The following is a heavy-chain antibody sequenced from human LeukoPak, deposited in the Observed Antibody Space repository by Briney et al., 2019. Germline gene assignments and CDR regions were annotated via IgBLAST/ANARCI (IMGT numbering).Heavy chain of an antibody. J-gene: IGHJ4*02. CDR2: LNPNNGGT. D-gene: IGHD2-2*01. CDR1: GYTFIDDF. CDR3: ARDPCSGTSCFDY. Sequence: ASVKVSCKASGYTFIDDFMHWVRQAPGQGLEWMSWLNPNNGGTKFAQKFKGRVTMTRDNSISIAYLELSGLRSDDTAVYYCARDPCSGTSCFDYWGEGTLVTVSS. V-gene: IGHV1-2*02.